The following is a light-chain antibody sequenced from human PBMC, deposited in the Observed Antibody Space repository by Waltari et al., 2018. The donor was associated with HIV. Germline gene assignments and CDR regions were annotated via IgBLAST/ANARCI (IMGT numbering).Light chain of an antibody. J-gene: IGLJ2*01. CDR2: GKN. V-gene: IGLV1-44*01. CDR1: TSNIGRNT. Sequence: QSVLTQPPSASGTPEQRVTISCSGSTSNIGRNTVSWLQQFPGTAPKVLIYGKNRRPSVVPDRFSGSKSGTSASLAISGLQSEDEADYYCASWDDSLNGPVFGGGTKLTVV. CDR3: ASWDDSLNGPV.